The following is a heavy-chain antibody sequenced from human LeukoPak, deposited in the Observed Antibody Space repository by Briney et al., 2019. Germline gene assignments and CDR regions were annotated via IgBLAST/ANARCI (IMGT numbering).Heavy chain of an antibody. Sequence: SETLSLTCTVSGGSISSSGYYWGWIRQPPGKGLEWIGSIYYSGSTYYNPSLKSRVTISVDTSKNQFSLKLSSVTAADTAVYYCARDLGVAGTADYWGQGTLVTVSS. CDR1: GGSISSSGYY. D-gene: IGHD6-19*01. CDR3: ARDLGVAGTADY. CDR2: IYYSGST. J-gene: IGHJ4*02. V-gene: IGHV4-39*07.